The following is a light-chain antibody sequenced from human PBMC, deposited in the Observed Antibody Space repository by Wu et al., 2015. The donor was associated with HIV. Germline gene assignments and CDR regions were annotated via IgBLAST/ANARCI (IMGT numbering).Light chain of an antibody. CDR3: QQYGTSPPYS. J-gene: IGKJ2*03. CDR2: DAS. V-gene: IGKV3-20*01. CDR1: QSLSSSH. Sequence: EIVMTQSPATLSVSPGERATLSCRASQSLSSSHLAWYQQKPGQAPRLLIYDASTRATGIPDRFSGSGSGTDFTLTISRLEPEDFAVYCCQQYGTSPPYSFGQGTKLEIK.